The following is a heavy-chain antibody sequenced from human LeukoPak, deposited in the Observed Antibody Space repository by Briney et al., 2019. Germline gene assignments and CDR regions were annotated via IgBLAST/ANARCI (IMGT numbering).Heavy chain of an antibody. CDR2: INSDGSST. CDR3: ARVSSSGWLPFDY. Sequence: GSLSLPFAASGFPFSSYWMHWVRQAPGKGPVWVSRINSDGSSTNYANSVKGRFTISRDNAKNTLYLQMNSLRAEDTAVYYCARVSSSGWLPFDYWGQGTLVTVSS. V-gene: IGHV3-74*01. J-gene: IGHJ4*02. CDR1: GFPFSSYW. D-gene: IGHD6-19*01.